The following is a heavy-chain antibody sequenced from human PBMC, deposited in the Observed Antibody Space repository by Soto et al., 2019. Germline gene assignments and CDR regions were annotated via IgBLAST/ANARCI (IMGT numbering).Heavy chain of an antibody. CDR3: ARGGNPVGQLALDY. D-gene: IGHD6-6*01. CDR2: INHSGST. CDR1: GGSFSGYY. V-gene: IGHV4-34*01. J-gene: IGHJ4*02. Sequence: PXGTLSLTFAVYGGSFSGYYWSGIRQPPGKGLEWIGEINHSGSTNYNPSLKSRVTISVDTSKNQFSLKLSSVTAADTAVYYCARGGNPVGQLALDYWGQGTLVTVSS.